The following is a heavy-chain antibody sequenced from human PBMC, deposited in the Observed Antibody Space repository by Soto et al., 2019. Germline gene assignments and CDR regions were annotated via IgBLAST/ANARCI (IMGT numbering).Heavy chain of an antibody. Sequence: QVQLVQSGAEVRKPGSSVKVSCRASGSTFSSYTVNWVRQAPGQGLEWIGRIIPVLRITDYGRRIKGRVPITADRSSTTAHMELGSLTSDDTAVYYCARRRYCGADCYTHFYYGMDVWGQGTTVTVSS. V-gene: IGHV1-69*02. J-gene: IGHJ6*02. D-gene: IGHD2-21*02. CDR3: ARRRYCGADCYTHFYYGMDV. CDR2: IIPVLRIT. CDR1: GSTFSSYT.